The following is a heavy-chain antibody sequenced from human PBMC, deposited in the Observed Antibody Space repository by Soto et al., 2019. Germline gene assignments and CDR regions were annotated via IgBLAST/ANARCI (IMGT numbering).Heavy chain of an antibody. CDR2: INPNSGDT. Sequence: QRHLVQSGAEEQKPGASMKVSCKASGYTFTGYYIHWVRQAPGQGLEWMGWINPNSGDTNYAQKFQGWVTMTRDTSISTAYMERSRLRPDDTAVYYCARGHSGSRGWFDPWGQGTLVTVSS. D-gene: IGHD6-6*01. J-gene: IGHJ5*02. V-gene: IGHV1-2*04. CDR3: ARGHSGSRGWFDP. CDR1: GYTFTGYY.